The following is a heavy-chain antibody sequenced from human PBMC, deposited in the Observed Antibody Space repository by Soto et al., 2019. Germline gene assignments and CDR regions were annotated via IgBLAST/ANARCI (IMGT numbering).Heavy chain of an antibody. CDR3: ARDRDYYGSGSYYPYYFDY. V-gene: IGHV3-21*01. CDR2: ISSSSSYI. D-gene: IGHD3-10*01. CDR1: GFTFSSYS. Sequence: EVQLVESGGGLVKPGGSLRLSCAASGFTFSSYSMNWVRQAPGKGLEWVSSISSSSSYIYYADSVKGRFTISRDNAKNSLYLQMNSLRAEDTAVYYCARDRDYYGSGSYYPYYFDYWGQGTLVIVSS. J-gene: IGHJ4*02.